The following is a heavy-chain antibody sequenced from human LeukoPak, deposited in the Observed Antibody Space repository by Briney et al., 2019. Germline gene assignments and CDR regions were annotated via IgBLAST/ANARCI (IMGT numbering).Heavy chain of an antibody. CDR2: IYYSGST. D-gene: IGHD6-25*01. CDR3: ARERSQRGFDP. J-gene: IGHJ5*02. CDR1: GGSISTSGSY. V-gene: IGHV4-39*07. Sequence: SETLSLTCTVSGGSISTSGSYWGWVRQPPGKGLEWIGIIYYSGSTNYNPSLKSRVTISVDTSKNQFSLKLSSVTAADTAVYYCARERSQRGFDPWGQGTLVTVSS.